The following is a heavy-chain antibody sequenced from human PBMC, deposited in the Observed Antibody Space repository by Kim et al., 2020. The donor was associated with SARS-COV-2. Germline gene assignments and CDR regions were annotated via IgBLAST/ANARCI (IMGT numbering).Heavy chain of an antibody. J-gene: IGHJ3*02. V-gene: IGHV4-61*01. CDR2: IYYSGST. CDR1: GGSVSSGSYY. CDR3: ARDLGPFPRCCSSTSCYQSAFDI. Sequence: SETLSLTCTVSGGSVSSGSYYWSWIRQPPGKGLEWIGYIYYSGSTNYNPSLKSRVTISVDTSKNQFSLKLSSVTAADTAVYYCARDLGPFPRCCSSTSCYQSAFDIWGQGTMVTVSS. D-gene: IGHD2-2*01.